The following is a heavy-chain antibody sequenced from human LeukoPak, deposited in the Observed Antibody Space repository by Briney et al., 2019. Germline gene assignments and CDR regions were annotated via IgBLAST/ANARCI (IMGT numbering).Heavy chain of an antibody. V-gene: IGHV5-51*01. CDR3: ARRGGYYYYGMDV. J-gene: IGHJ6*02. CDR1: GYSFTSYW. CDR2: IYPGDSDT. Sequence: GEPLKISCKGSGYSFTSYWIGWVRQMPGKGLERMGIIYPGDSDTRYSPSFQGQVTISADKSISTAYLQWSSLKASDTAMYYCARRGGYYYYGMDVWGQGTTVTVSS.